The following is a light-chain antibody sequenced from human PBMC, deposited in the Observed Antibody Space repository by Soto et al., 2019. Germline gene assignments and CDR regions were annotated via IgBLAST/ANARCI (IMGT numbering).Light chain of an antibody. V-gene: IGLV1-40*01. CDR1: SSNIGAGYD. CDR2: INT. J-gene: IGLJ1*01. Sequence: QLVLTQPPSVSGAPGQRVTISCTGSSSNIGAGYDVHWYQQLPGTAPKLLIYINTNRPSGVPDRFSGSKSGTSASLAITGLQAEDEADYYCQSYDNSLSGSLFGTGTKLTVL. CDR3: QSYDNSLSGSL.